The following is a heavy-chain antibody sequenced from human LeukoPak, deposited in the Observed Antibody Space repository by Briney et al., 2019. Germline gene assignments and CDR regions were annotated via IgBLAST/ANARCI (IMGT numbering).Heavy chain of an antibody. D-gene: IGHD3-3*01. V-gene: IGHV4-34*01. CDR2: INHSGST. Sequence: SETLSLTCAVYGGSFSGYYWSWIRQPPGKGLEWIGEINHSGSTNYNPSLKSRVTISVDTSKNQFSLKLSSVTAADTAVYYCARSGGLYYDFWSGYFDYWGQGTLVTVSS. CDR3: ARSGGLYYDFWSGYFDY. CDR1: GGSFSGYY. J-gene: IGHJ4*02.